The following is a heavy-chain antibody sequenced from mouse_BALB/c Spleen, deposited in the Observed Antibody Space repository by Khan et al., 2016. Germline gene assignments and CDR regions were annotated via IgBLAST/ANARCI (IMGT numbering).Heavy chain of an antibody. D-gene: IGHD1-1*01. J-gene: IGHJ4*01. Sequence: EVELVESGGGLVQPGGSLRLSCATSGFTFTDYYMSWVRQPPGKALEWLGFIRNKANGYTTEYSASVKGRFTISRDNYQSILYLQMNTLRAEESATYYCARGYGSRAYAMDYWGQGTSATVSS. CDR3: ARGYGSRAYAMDY. CDR2: IRNKANGYTT. V-gene: IGHV7-3*02. CDR1: GFTFTDYY.